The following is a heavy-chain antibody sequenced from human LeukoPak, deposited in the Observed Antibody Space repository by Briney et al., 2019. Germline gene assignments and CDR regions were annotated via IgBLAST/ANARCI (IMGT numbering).Heavy chain of an antibody. D-gene: IGHD6-19*01. CDR2: INSDGGST. CDR3: ARLVPVTGLDY. V-gene: IGHV3-74*01. J-gene: IGHJ4*02. Sequence: PGGSLRLSCAASGSTFSSYRMHWVRQAPGKGLVWVSRINSDGGSTSYADSVKGRFTISRDNAKNTLYLQMNSLRVEDTAVYYCARLVPVTGLDYWGQGTLVTVSS. CDR1: GSTFSSYR.